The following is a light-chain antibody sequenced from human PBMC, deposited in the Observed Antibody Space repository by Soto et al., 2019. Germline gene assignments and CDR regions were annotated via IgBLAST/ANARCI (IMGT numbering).Light chain of an antibody. CDR2: GAS. CDR3: QHYGSSPIT. CDR1: HTVSSNY. V-gene: IGKV3-20*01. J-gene: IGKJ5*01. Sequence: EIILTQSPDTLSLSPGDRATLSCSASHTVSSNYLAWCQKRPGPTPRLLFCGASTRAGGIPDRFSGRGSGTDFTITITRLEPDDSAVYCYQHYGSSPITFGQGTRLEIK.